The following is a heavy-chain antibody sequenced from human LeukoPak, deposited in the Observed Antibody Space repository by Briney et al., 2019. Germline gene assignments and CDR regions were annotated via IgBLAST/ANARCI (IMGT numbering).Heavy chain of an antibody. CDR2: MNPNSGNT. CDR3: ARGDPHIRYGKQPPTDY. Sequence: ASVKVSCKASGYTFTSYDINWVRQATGQGLEWMGWMNPNSGNTGYAQKFQGRVTTTRNTSISTAYMELSSLRSEDTAVYYCARGDPHIRYGKQPPTDYWGQGTLVTVSS. J-gene: IGHJ4*02. D-gene: IGHD2-21*01. V-gene: IGHV1-8*01. CDR1: GYTFTSYD.